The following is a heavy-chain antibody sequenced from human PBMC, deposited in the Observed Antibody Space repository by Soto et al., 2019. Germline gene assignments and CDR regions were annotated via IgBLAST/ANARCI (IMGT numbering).Heavy chain of an antibody. D-gene: IGHD6-13*01. V-gene: IGHV4-31*03. CDR3: ARGRGLYSTSWYYFDY. CDR1: GGSISSGGYY. J-gene: IGHJ4*02. CDR2: IQNSGST. Sequence: ASETLSLTCTVSGGSISSGGYYWSWIRQHPGKGLEWIAHIQNSGSTYYNPSLKSRVAISVDTSKNHFSLKLTSVTAADTAVFYCARGRGLYSTSWYYFDYWGQGTLVTVSS.